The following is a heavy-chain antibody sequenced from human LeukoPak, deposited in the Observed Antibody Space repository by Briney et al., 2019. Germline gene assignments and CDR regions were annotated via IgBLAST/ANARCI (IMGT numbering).Heavy chain of an antibody. CDR3: ARDALDCSGGSCYSASVSGVDY. CDR1: GFTFSDYY. J-gene: IGHJ4*02. V-gene: IGHV3-11*01. CDR2: ISSSGSTI. Sequence: GGSLRLSCAASGFTFSDYYMSWIRQAPGKGLEWVSYISSSGSTIYYADSVKGRFTISRDSAKNSLYLQMNSLRAEDTAVYYCARDALDCSGGSCYSASVSGVDYWGQGTLVTVSS. D-gene: IGHD2-15*01.